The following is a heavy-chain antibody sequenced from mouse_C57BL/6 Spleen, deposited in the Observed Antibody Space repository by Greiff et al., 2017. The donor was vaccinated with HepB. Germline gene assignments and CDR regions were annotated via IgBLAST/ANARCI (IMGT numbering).Heavy chain of an antibody. V-gene: IGHV1-64*01. CDR3: ARSRYYGPYAMDY. CDR1: GYTFTSYW. CDR2: IHPNSGST. Sequence: VQLQQPGAELVKPGASVKLSCKASGYTFTSYWMHWVKQRPGQGLEWIGMIHPNSGSTNYNEKFKRKATLTVDKSSSTAYMQLSSLTSEDSAVYYCARSRYYGPYAMDYWGQGTSVTVSS. D-gene: IGHD1-2*01. J-gene: IGHJ4*01.